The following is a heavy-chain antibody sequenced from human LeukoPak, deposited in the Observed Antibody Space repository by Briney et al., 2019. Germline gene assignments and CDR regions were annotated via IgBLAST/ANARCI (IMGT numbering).Heavy chain of an antibody. CDR2: INLNSGDT. CDR3: ARDPGIAVAGKYFQQ. J-gene: IGHJ1*01. V-gene: IGHV1-2*02. CDR1: GYTFTGYY. Sequence: ASVKVSCKASGYTFTGYYMHWVRQAPGQGLEWMGWINLNSGDTNYAQKFQGRVTMTRDTSISTAYMEVSRLGSDDTAVYYCARDPGIAVAGKYFQQWGQGTLVSVPS. D-gene: IGHD6-19*01.